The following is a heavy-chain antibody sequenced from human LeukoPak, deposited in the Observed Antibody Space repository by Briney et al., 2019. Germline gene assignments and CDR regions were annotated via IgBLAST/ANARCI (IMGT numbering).Heavy chain of an antibody. J-gene: IGHJ6*04. Sequence: PGGSLRLSCAVSGFTFSTHSMNWVRQAPGEGLEWVSYIISSSNTIYYADSVKGRFTISRDNAKNSLYLQMNSLRAEDTPVYYCARAVGHGSGSPRMDVWGKGTTVTVSS. CDR3: ARAVGHGSGSPRMDV. CDR1: GFTFSTHS. V-gene: IGHV3-48*01. CDR2: IISSSNTI. D-gene: IGHD3-10*01.